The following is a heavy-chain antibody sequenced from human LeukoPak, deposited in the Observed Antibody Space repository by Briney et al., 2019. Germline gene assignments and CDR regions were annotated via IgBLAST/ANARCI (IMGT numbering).Heavy chain of an antibody. CDR3: AKGGCSSTTCYLANP. CDR2: ISSSSTNI. V-gene: IGHV3-21*01. D-gene: IGHD2-2*01. J-gene: IGHJ5*02. Sequence: GGSLRLSCAASGFTFSSYGMNWVRQAPGKGLEWVSSISSSSTNIDYADSVKGRFTISRDNSKNTLYLQMNSLTAEDTALYYCAKGGCSSTTCYLANPWGQGTLVTVSS. CDR1: GFTFSSYG.